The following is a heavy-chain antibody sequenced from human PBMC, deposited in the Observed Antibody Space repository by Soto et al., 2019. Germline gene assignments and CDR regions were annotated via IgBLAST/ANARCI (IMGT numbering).Heavy chain of an antibody. D-gene: IGHD6-6*01. Sequence: QVQLVESGGGVVQPGRSLRLSCAASGFTFSSYGMHWVRQAPGKGLEWVAVISYDGSNKYYADSVKGRFTISRDNSKNTLYLQMNSLRAEDTAVYYCAKVPSGWRQLVPDYWGQGTLVTVSS. CDR2: ISYDGSNK. CDR1: GFTFSSYG. V-gene: IGHV3-30*18. CDR3: AKVPSGWRQLVPDY. J-gene: IGHJ4*02.